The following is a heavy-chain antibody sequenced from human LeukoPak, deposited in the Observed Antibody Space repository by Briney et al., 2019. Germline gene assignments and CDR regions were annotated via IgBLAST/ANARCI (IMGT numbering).Heavy chain of an antibody. CDR1: GGSISSYY. CDR2: IYYSGST. CDR3: ACGGGHSSGYYEFDD. J-gene: IGHJ4*02. D-gene: IGHD3-22*01. Sequence: SETLSLTCTVSGGSISSYYWSWIRQPPGKGLEWIGYIYYSGSTNYNPSLKSRVTISEDTSNNPFSLKLSSVTAADTAVYYSACGGGHSSGYYEFDDWGQGTLVTVSS. V-gene: IGHV4-59*08.